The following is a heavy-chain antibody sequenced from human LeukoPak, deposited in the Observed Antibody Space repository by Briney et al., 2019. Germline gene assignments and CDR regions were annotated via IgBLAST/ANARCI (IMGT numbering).Heavy chain of an antibody. V-gene: IGHV3-74*01. D-gene: IGHD4-17*01. CDR1: GFTFSSYW. CDR2: INPGGSST. CDR3: VRDNYGVDY. Sequence: PGGSLRLSCAASGFTFSSYWMHWVRQVPGKGLVWVSRINPGGSSTAYADSVKGRFTISRDNAKNTLYLQMNSLRAEDTAVYYCVRDNYGVDYWGQGTLVTVSS. J-gene: IGHJ4*02.